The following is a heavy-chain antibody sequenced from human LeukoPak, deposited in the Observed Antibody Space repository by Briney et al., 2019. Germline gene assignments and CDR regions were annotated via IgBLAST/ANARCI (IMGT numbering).Heavy chain of an antibody. CDR1: GYTFTGYY. J-gene: IGHJ4*02. D-gene: IGHD2-2*01. V-gene: IGHV1-18*04. CDR2: ISAYNGNT. Sequence: ASVKVSCKASGYTFTGYYMHWVRQAPGQGLEWMGWISAYNGNTNYAQKLQGRVTMTTDTSTSTAYMELRSLRSDDTAVYYCARYCSSTSCLSFDYWGQGTLVTVSS. CDR3: ARYCSSTSCLSFDY.